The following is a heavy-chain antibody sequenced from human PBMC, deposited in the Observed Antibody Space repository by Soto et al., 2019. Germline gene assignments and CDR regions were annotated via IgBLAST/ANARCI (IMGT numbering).Heavy chain of an antibody. CDR3: ARDLSGSSGWYDY. J-gene: IGHJ4*02. CDR1: GFTVSSNY. Sequence: AGGSLRLSCAAPGFTVSSNYMSWVRQAPGKGLEWVSVIYSGGSTYYADSVKGRFTISRDNSKNTLYLQMNSLRAEDTAVYYCARDLSGSSGWYDYWGQGTLVTVSS. V-gene: IGHV3-53*01. D-gene: IGHD6-19*01. CDR2: IYSGGST.